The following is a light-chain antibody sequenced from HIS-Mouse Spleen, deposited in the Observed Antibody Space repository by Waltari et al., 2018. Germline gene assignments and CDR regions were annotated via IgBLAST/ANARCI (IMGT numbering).Light chain of an antibody. CDR1: NIGSKS. J-gene: IGLJ3*02. CDR3: SSYTSSSSWV. V-gene: IGLV3-21*03. Sequence: SYVLTQPPSVSVAPGKTARITCGGNNIGSKSVHWYQQKPGQAPVLVVYDDSDRPSGIPGRFSGSTSGNTATLTISGLQAEDEADYYCSSYTSSSSWVFGGGTKLTVL. CDR2: DDS.